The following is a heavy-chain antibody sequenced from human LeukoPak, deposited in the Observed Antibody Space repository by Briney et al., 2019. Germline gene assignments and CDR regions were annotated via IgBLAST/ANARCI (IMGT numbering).Heavy chain of an antibody. V-gene: IGHV1-2*02. D-gene: IGHD3-10*01. CDR3: ARDPPISGGSGSYYNY. CDR1: GYTFTGYY. J-gene: IGHJ4*02. Sequence: ASVKVSCKASGYTFTGYYMHWVRQAPGQGLEWMGWINPNSGGTNYAQKFQGRVTMTRDTSISTAYMELSRLRSDGTAVYYCARDPPISGGSGSYYNYWGQGTLVTVSS. CDR2: INPNSGGT.